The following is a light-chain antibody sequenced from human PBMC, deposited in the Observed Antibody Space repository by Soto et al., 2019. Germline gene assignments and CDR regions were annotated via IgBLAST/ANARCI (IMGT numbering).Light chain of an antibody. CDR2: DAS. J-gene: IGKJ1*01. CDR3: QQYTSYWT. CDR1: QGISSW. Sequence: DIQMTQSPSSVSASVGDRVTITCRASQGISSWLAWYQQKPGKAPKLLIYDASTLEDGVPSRFSGSGSGTEFTLTISSLQPDDYATYYCQQYTSYWTFGQGTKVEIK. V-gene: IGKV1-5*01.